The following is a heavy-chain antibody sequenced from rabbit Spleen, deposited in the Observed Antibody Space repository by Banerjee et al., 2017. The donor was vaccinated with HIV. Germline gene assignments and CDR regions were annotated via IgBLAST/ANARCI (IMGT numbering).Heavy chain of an antibody. D-gene: IGHD4-1*01. J-gene: IGHJ4*01. CDR3: ARDLAGAIGWNFYL. CDR2: INAATGKP. Sequence: QEQLVESGGGLVKPGASLTLTCTASSFSFSDRDVMCWVRQAPGKGLEWIACINAATGKPVYATWAKGRFTISRTSSTTVTLQITSLTAADTATYFCARDLAGAIGWNFYLCGPGTLVTVS. CDR1: SFSFSDRDV. V-gene: IGHV1S45*01.